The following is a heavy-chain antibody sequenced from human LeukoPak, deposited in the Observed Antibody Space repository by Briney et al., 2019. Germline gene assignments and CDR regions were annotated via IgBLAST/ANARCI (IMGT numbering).Heavy chain of an antibody. CDR3: GRVAAFLKGRLYYFDH. CDR2: INHSGST. D-gene: IGHD3-10*01. V-gene: IGHV4-34*01. J-gene: IGHJ4*02. CDR1: GGSFSGYY. Sequence: PSETLSLTCVVYGGSFSGYYWTWIRQSPGKGLEWIGEINHSGSTNYNPSLRSRVTVSVDTSKRQFSLTLNSVTAADTAVYYCGRVAAFLKGRLYYFDHGGQGTLVTVSS.